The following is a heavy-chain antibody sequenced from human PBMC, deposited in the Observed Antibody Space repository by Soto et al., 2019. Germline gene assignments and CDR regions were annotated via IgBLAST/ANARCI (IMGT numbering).Heavy chain of an antibody. Sequence: ASVKVSCKASGGTFSSYAISWVRQAPGQGLEWMGGIIPIFGTANYAQKFQGRVTITADESTSTAYMELSSLRSEDTAVYYCARRQAAARFYYYGMDVWGQGTTVTVSS. V-gene: IGHV1-69*13. J-gene: IGHJ6*02. CDR3: ARRQAAARFYYYGMDV. CDR2: IIPIFGTA. D-gene: IGHD6-6*01. CDR1: GGTFSSYA.